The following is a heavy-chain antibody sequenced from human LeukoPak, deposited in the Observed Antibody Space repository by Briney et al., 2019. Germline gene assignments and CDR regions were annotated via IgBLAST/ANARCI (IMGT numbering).Heavy chain of an antibody. J-gene: IGHJ5*02. D-gene: IGHD3-10*01. CDR2: INHSGST. CDR3: AGLYGSGNKNWFDP. Sequence: PSETLSLTCAVYGGSFSGYSWSWIRQPPGKGLEWIGEINHSGSTNYNPSLKSRVTISVDTSKNQFSLKLRSVTAADTAVYYCAGLYGSGNKNWFDPWGQGTLVTVSS. V-gene: IGHV4-34*01. CDR1: GGSFSGYS.